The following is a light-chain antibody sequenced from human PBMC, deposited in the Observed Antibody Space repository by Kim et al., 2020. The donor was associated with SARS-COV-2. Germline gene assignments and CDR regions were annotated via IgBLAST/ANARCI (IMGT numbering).Light chain of an antibody. Sequence: QRVTISCSGSSSNSGSKAVNWYQQLPGTAPKLLIYSNNQRPSGVPDRFSGSKSDTSASLAISGLQSEDEADYYCAAWDDSLSGFVVFGGGTQLTVL. J-gene: IGLJ2*01. CDR2: SNN. CDR3: AAWDDSLSGFVV. CDR1: SSNSGSKA. V-gene: IGLV1-44*01.